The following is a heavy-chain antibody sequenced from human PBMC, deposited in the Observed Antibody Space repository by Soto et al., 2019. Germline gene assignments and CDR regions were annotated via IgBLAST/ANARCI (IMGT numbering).Heavy chain of an antibody. J-gene: IGHJ3*02. D-gene: IGHD5-12*01. CDR3: AITSNSGYSPNAFDI. CDR1: GGSFSGYY. V-gene: IGHV4-34*01. Sequence: KPSETLSLTCAVYGGSFSGYYWSWIRQPPGKGLEWIGEINHSGSTNYNPSLKSRVTISVDTSKNQFSLKLSSVTAADTAVYYCAITSNSGYSPNAFDIWGPGIMVTL. CDR2: INHSGST.